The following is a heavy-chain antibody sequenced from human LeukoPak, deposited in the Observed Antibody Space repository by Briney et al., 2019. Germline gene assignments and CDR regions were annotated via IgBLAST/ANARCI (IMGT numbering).Heavy chain of an antibody. D-gene: IGHD6-13*01. Sequence: PGGSLRLSCAASGFTFNIYFMNWVRQAPGKGLEWVAVIWYDGSNKYYADSVKGRFTLSRDNSKNTLFLQMNSLRPEDTAVYFCARDLTQLALFDYWGQGTLVTVSS. J-gene: IGHJ4*02. CDR1: GFTFNIYF. CDR3: ARDLTQLALFDY. V-gene: IGHV3-33*08. CDR2: IWYDGSNK.